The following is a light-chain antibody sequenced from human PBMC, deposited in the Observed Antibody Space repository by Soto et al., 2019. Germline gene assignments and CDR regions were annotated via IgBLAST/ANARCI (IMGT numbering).Light chain of an antibody. CDR1: QSVGKNY. V-gene: IGKV3-20*01. J-gene: IGKJ4*01. CDR2: GAS. Sequence: EVVLTQSPGTLSLSPGERATLSCRASQSVGKNYLAWYRQRPGQAPRLLVHGASITATGISDRFSGSGSGTDFTLTISRLEPEDFAVYYCHQYASSPRTFGGGTKVEIK. CDR3: HQYASSPRT.